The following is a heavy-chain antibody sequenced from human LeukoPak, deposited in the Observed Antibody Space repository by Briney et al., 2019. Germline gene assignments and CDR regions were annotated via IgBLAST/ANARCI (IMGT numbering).Heavy chain of an antibody. CDR3: ARYHDSSGYGPYYFDY. CDR1: GFTFDDYA. D-gene: IGHD3-22*01. J-gene: IGHJ4*02. Sequence: GGSLRLSCAASGFTFDDYAMHWVRQVPGKGLEWVSGISWNSENIDYTDSVKGRFTVSRDNSKNTLYLQMNSLRAEDTAVYYCARYHDSSGYGPYYFDYWGQGTLVTVSS. CDR2: ISWNSENI. V-gene: IGHV3-9*01.